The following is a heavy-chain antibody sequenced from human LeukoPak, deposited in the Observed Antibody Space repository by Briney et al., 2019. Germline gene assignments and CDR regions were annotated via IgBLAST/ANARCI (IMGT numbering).Heavy chain of an antibody. D-gene: IGHD5-12*01. CDR2: INPSGGST. CDR3: AREASGYDPPYYYMDV. V-gene: IGHV1-46*01. J-gene: IGHJ6*03. CDR1: GYTFTSCY. Sequence: GASVKVSCKASGYTFTSCYMHWVRQAPGQGLEWMGIINPSGGSTSYAQKFQGRVTMTRDMSTSTVYMELSSLRSEDTAVYYCAREASGYDPPYYYMDVWGKGTTVTISS.